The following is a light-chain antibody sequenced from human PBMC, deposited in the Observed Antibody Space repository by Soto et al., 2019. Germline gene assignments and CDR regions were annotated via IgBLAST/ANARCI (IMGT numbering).Light chain of an antibody. J-gene: IGKJ5*01. CDR2: GAS. CDR3: QQYGTSLSIT. V-gene: IGKV3-20*01. Sequence: EIVLTQSPGTLSLSPGERATLSCRASQSITSNFLAWYQKKPGQPPMLLIYGASRRAKGIPHRVSGSGSGKDFSLTISRLEPEDFAVYYCQQYGTSLSITFGQGTRL. CDR1: QSITSNF.